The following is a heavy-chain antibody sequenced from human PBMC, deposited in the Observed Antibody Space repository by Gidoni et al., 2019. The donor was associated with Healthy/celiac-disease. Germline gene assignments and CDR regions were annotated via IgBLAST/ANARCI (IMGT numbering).Heavy chain of an antibody. CDR3: ARDRQEYQLGYYYGMDV. V-gene: IGHV1-69*01. CDR1: GGPFSSYA. Sequence: QVQLVQSGAEVKKPGSSVKVSCKASGGPFSSYAISWVRQAPGQGLEWMGGIIPIFGTANYAQKFQGRVTITADESTSTAYMELSSLRSEDTAVYYCARDRQEYQLGYYYGMDVWGQGTTVTVSS. CDR2: IIPIFGTA. J-gene: IGHJ6*02. D-gene: IGHD2-2*01.